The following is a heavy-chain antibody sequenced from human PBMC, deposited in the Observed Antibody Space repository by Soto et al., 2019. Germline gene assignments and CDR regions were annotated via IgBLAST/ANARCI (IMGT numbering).Heavy chain of an antibody. CDR2: IYYSGST. Sequence: PSETLSLTCTVSGGSISSYYWSWIRQPPGKGLEWIGYIYYSGSTNYNPSLKSRVTISVDTSKNQFSLKLSSVTAADTAVYYCARQVTYYDILTGRDWIYYFDYWGQGTLVNVSS. D-gene: IGHD3-9*01. CDR1: GGSISSYY. V-gene: IGHV4-59*08. CDR3: ARQVTYYDILTGRDWIYYFDY. J-gene: IGHJ4*02.